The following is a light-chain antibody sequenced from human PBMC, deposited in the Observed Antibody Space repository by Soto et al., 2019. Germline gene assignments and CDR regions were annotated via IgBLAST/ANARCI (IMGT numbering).Light chain of an antibody. V-gene: IGKV2-30*02. Sequence: DVVVTQSPLSLPVTLGQPASISCRSSQSLIHSDGNTYLHWFQQRPGQSPRRLIYHVSTRDSGVPDRFSSSGSGTDFTLEISRVEAEDVGVYYCMQGRHWPYTFGPGTTVDIK. CDR2: HVS. J-gene: IGKJ3*01. CDR1: QSLIHSDGNTY. CDR3: MQGRHWPYT.